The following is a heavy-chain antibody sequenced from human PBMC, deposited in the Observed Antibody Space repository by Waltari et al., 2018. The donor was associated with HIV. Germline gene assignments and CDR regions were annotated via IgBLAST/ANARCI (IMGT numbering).Heavy chain of an antibody. V-gene: IGHV4-34*01. D-gene: IGHD1-26*01. CDR1: GGSFSGYY. J-gene: IGHJ4*02. CDR3: ARGVSGSYWGYYFDY. CDR2: INHSGST. Sequence: QVQLQQWGAGLLKPSETLSLTCAVYGGSFSGYYWSWIRQPPGKGLEWIGEINHSGSTNYNPSLKSRVTISVDTSKNQFSLKLSSVTAADTAVYYCARGVSGSYWGYYFDYWGQGTLVTVSS.